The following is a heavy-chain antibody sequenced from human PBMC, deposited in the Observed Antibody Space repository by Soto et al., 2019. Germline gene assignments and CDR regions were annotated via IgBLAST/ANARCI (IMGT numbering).Heavy chain of an antibody. V-gene: IGHV4-30-4*01. Sequence: QVQLQESGPGLVKPSQTLSLTCTVSGGSISSGNYYWSWIRQPPGKGLEWIGFISYSGSTYYNASLKSRVTMSVDTSKNQFSLNLNSVTAADTAVYYCATMGTSATGLYYVDYWGQGTLVTVAS. D-gene: IGHD1-7*01. J-gene: IGHJ4*02. CDR1: GGSISSGNYY. CDR2: ISYSGST. CDR3: ATMGTSATGLYYVDY.